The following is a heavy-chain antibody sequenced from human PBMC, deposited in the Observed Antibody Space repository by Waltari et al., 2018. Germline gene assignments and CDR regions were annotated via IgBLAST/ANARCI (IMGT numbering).Heavy chain of an antibody. J-gene: IGHJ4*02. V-gene: IGHV4-31*01. CDR1: GGSISRGGYY. CDR3: ARALPSYYDSSGYYPTSYYFDY. D-gene: IGHD3-22*01. Sequence: QVQLQESGPGLVKPSQTLSLTCTVSGGSISRGGYYWSWIRQPPGKGLEWIGYIYYSGSTYYNPSLKSLVTISVDTSKNQFSLKLSSVTAADTAVYYCARALPSYYDSSGYYPTSYYFDYWGQGTLVTVSS. CDR2: IYYSGST.